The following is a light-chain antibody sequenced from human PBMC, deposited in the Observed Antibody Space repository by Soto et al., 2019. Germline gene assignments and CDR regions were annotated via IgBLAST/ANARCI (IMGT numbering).Light chain of an antibody. CDR2: DAS. V-gene: IGKV3-20*01. J-gene: IGKJ1*01. Sequence: EIVLTQSPGALSLSPGERATLSCRASQRVVGSYLAWYQQKPGQAPRLLIYDASSRATGIPDRFTGSGSGTDFTLTISRLEPEDFAVYYCQLYGYSPWTFGQGTKVDIK. CDR1: QRVVGSY. CDR3: QLYGYSPWT.